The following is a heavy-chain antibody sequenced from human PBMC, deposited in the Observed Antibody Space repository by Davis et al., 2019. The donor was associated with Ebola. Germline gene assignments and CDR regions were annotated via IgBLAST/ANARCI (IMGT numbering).Heavy chain of an antibody. CDR1: GFTVSSNY. CDR3: ARWGLRGNYDSWSGSDYYFDY. CDR2: IKTDGSEE. V-gene: IGHV3-7*01. J-gene: IGHJ4*02. Sequence: GESLKISCAASGFTVSSNYMSWVRQAPGKGLEWVANIKTDGSEEHYVDSVKGRFSMSRDNAKNSLSLQLDSLRDEDTAVYYCARWGLRGNYDSWSGSDYYFDYWGQGTLVTVSS. D-gene: IGHD3-3*01.